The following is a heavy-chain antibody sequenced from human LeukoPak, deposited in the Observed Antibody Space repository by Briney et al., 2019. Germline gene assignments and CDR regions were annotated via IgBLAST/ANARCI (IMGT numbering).Heavy chain of an antibody. CDR1: GYTFTGYY. CDR3: AGLKDDSNYGGVAFDS. V-gene: IGHV1-2*02. CDR2: INPNSGGK. D-gene: IGHD4-11*01. J-gene: IGHJ3*02. Sequence: ASVKVSCKASGYTFTGYYMHWVRQAPGQGLEWMGWINPNSGGKNYAQEFQGRLTMTRDTSISTPYMELSKLRSDDTAVYYCAGLKDDSNYGGVAFDSWGQGTMVTASS.